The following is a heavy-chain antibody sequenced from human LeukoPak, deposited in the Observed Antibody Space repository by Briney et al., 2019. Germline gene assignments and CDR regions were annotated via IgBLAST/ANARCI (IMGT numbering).Heavy chain of an antibody. CDR1: GGSISSSSYY. CDR3: ARDMGTGTTLFGY. CDR2: IYYSGST. V-gene: IGHV4-39*07. D-gene: IGHD1-7*01. Sequence: SETLSLTCTVSGGSISSSSYYWGWIRQPPGKGLEWIGSIYYSGSTYYNPSLKSRVTISVDTSKNQFSLKLSSVTAADTAVYYCARDMGTGTTLFGYWGQGTLVTVSS. J-gene: IGHJ4*02.